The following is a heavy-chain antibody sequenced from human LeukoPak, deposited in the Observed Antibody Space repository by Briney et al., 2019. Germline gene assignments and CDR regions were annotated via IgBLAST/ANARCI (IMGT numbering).Heavy chain of an antibody. Sequence: SETLSLTCTVSGGSIRSSSYYWGWIRQPPGKGLEWIGNIYYGGSAYYNPSLKSRVTTSVDTSKNQFSLKLSSVTAADSAVYYCARATEPGSSTWDWFDPWGQGTLVTVSS. CDR2: IYYGGSA. D-gene: IGHD2-2*01. CDR1: GGSIRSSSYY. CDR3: ARATEPGSSTWDWFDP. V-gene: IGHV4-39*07. J-gene: IGHJ5*02.